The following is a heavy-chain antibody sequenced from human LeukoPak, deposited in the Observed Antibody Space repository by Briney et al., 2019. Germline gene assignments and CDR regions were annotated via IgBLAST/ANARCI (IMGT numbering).Heavy chain of an antibody. D-gene: IGHD3-10*01. CDR1: GGSISGHY. Sequence: SETLSLTCTVSGGSISGHYWNWIRQPPGKGLEWIGFIYYSGSATYNPSLKSRVTISLDTSDNQFSLKLTSATAADTAVYYCARCARVLGAPDYWGQGTLVTVSS. CDR2: IYYSGSA. CDR3: ARCARVLGAPDY. J-gene: IGHJ4*02. V-gene: IGHV4-59*11.